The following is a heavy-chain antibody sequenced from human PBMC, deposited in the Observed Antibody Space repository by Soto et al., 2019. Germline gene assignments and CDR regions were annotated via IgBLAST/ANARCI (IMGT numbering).Heavy chain of an antibody. CDR1: GGSISGYY. CDR3: ARDDSERPATY. Sequence: SETLSLTCTVSGGSISGYYWSWIRQPPGKGLEWIGYMYNTGSTVYNPSFKSRVTISVDTSKNQFSLTVTSVTAADTAMYYCARDDSERPATYWGQGTLVTVAS. D-gene: IGHD3-10*01. V-gene: IGHV4-59*01. CDR2: MYNTGST. J-gene: IGHJ4*02.